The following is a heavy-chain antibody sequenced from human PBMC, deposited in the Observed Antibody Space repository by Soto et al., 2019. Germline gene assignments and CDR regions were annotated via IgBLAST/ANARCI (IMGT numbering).Heavy chain of an antibody. CDR3: ARGGGSSGWFGIGAFDI. J-gene: IGHJ3*02. D-gene: IGHD6-19*01. V-gene: IGHV1-18*01. Sequence: QVQLVQSGAEVKKPGASVKVSCKASGYIFTNYGISWVRQAPGQGLEWMGWISAYNGNTNYAQKLQGRVTTTTDRSTSTAYMELRSLGSDDTAVYYCARGGGSSGWFGIGAFDIWGQGTMVTVS. CDR2: ISAYNGNT. CDR1: GYIFTNYG.